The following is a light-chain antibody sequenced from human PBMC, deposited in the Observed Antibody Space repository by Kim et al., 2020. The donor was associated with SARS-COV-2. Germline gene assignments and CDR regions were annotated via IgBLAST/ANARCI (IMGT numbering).Light chain of an antibody. CDR3: QQYDTYPYT. V-gene: IGKV1-5*03. CDR1: ENIDAC. J-gene: IGKJ2*01. Sequence: SAAVGDRVTITWRASENIDACLAWYQQKPGKAPKLLINKASSLDSGVPSRFSGSGSRTEFTLTVGSLQPEDSATYYCQQYDTYPYTFGQGTKLEIK. CDR2: KAS.